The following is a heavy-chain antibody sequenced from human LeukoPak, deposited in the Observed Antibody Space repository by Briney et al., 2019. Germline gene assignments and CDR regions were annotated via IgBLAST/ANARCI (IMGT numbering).Heavy chain of an antibody. CDR3: AKDKHGSGLYGMDV. Sequence: GGSLRLSCAASGFTFDDYAMHWVRQAPGKGLEWVSGISWNSGSIGYADSVKGRFTISRDNAKNSLYLQMNSLRAEDTALYYCAKDKHGSGLYGMDVWGQGTTVTVSS. V-gene: IGHV3-9*01. D-gene: IGHD3-10*01. CDR1: GFTFDDYA. J-gene: IGHJ6*02. CDR2: ISWNSGSI.